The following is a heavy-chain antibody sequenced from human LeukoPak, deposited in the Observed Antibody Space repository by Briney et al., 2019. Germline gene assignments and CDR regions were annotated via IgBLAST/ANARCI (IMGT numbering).Heavy chain of an antibody. CDR3: AREPSRITIFYDY. V-gene: IGHV1-69*05. D-gene: IGHD3-3*01. CDR2: IIPIFGTA. CDR1: GYTFTGYY. Sequence: SVKVSCKASGYTFTGYYMHWVRQAPGQGLEWMGRIIPIFGTANYAQKFQGRVTITTDESTSTAYMELSSLRSEDTAVCYCAREPSRITIFYDYWGQGTLVTVSS. J-gene: IGHJ4*02.